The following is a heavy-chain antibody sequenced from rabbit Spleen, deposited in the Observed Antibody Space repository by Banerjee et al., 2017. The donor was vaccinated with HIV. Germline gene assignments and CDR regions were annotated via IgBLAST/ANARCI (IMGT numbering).Heavy chain of an antibody. CDR1: GVSFSISSY. D-gene: IGHD7-1*01. CDR2: IVGSSSGFT. V-gene: IGHV1S40*01. CDR3: ARDTATSFSSYGMDL. Sequence: QQLEESGGDLVKPGASLTLTCTASGVSFSISSYMCWVRQAPGKGLEWISCIVGSSSGFTYSATWAKGRFTCSKTSSTTVTLQMTSLTVADTATYFCARDTATSFSSYGMDLWGPGTLVTVS. J-gene: IGHJ6*01.